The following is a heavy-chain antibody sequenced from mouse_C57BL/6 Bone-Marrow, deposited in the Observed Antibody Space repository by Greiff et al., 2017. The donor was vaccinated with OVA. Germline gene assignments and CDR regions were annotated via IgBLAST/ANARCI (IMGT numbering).Heavy chain of an antibody. CDR3: ARWVYYGSSYVGLDY. J-gene: IGHJ2*01. CDR1: GYTFTSYW. V-gene: IGHV1-69*01. Sequence: QVQLQQPGAELVMPGASVKLSCKASGYTFTSYWMHWVKQRPGQGLEWIGEIDPSDSYTNYNQKFKGKSTLTVDKSSSTAYMQLSSLTSEDSAVYYCARWVYYGSSYVGLDYWGQGTTLTVSS. CDR2: IDPSDSYT. D-gene: IGHD1-1*01.